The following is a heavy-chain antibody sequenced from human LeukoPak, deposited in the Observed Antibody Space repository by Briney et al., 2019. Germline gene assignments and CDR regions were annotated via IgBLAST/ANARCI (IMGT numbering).Heavy chain of an antibody. CDR2: INSDGSST. J-gene: IGHJ4*02. Sequence: GGSLRLSCAASGFTFSSYWMHWVRQAPGKGLVWVSRINSDGSSTSYADSVKGRFTISRDHAKNTLYVQINSLRAEDTAVYYCARDLWGYYDSSGYTDDYWGQGTLVTVSS. CDR1: GFTFSSYW. V-gene: IGHV3-74*01. CDR3: ARDLWGYYDSSGYTDDY. D-gene: IGHD3-22*01.